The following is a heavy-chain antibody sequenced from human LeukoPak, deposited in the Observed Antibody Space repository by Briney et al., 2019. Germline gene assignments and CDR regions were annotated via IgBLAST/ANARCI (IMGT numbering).Heavy chain of an antibody. CDR3: ARDLPLEKYYGSGTYSYYFDS. J-gene: IGHJ4*02. Sequence: PGGSLRLSCSASGFSFSTYNLNWVRQAPGKGLEWVSSIGNSSYIYYADSVRGRFTVSRDNAKNSLSLQLNSLRAEDSAVYYCARDLPLEKYYGSGTYSYYFDSWGQGALVTVSS. V-gene: IGHV3-21*01. CDR2: IGNSSYI. D-gene: IGHD3-10*01. CDR1: GFSFSTYN.